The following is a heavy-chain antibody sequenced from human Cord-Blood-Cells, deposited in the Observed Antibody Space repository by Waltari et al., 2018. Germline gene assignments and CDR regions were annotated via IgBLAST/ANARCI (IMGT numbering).Heavy chain of an antibody. CDR2: ISSSGSNI. CDR1: GFTFSSYE. CDR3: ARDTWYFDL. V-gene: IGHV3-48*03. Sequence: EVQLVESGGGLVQPGGSLRLSCAASGFTFSSYEMNWVRQAPVKGLEWVSYISSSGSNIYYADYVKGRFTISRDNAKNSLYLQMNSLRAEDTAVYYCARDTWYFDLWGRGTLVTVSS. J-gene: IGHJ2*01.